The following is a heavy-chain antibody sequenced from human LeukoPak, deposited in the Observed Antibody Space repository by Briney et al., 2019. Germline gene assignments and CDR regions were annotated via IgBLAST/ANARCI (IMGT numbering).Heavy chain of an antibody. CDR1: GGSISNGAYY. D-gene: IGHD1-1*01. Sequence: PSQTLSLTCAVSGGSISNGAYYWSWIRQPPGKGLEWIGYFYGSGSASYNPSLKSRVTISVDRSNNQFSLKMSSVTAADTAVYYCVRDVSQRRHFDYWGQGTLVTVSS. CDR2: FYGSGSA. V-gene: IGHV4-30-2*01. J-gene: IGHJ4*02. CDR3: VRDVSQRRHFDY.